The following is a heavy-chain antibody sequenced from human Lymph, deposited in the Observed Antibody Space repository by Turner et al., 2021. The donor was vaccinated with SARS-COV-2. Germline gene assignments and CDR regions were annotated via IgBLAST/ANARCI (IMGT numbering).Heavy chain of an antibody. V-gene: IGHV1-69-2*01. CDR1: GYSFSNSW. CDR3: ATGTIPWYFDV. J-gene: IGHJ6*04. CDR2: IFPGDGDT. Sequence: VQLQQSGPELVKPGASVKISCKASGYSFSNSWMTWVKQRPGKGLEWIGRIFPGDGDTNYSGSFKGRATLTADKSSSTVYMQLSGLTSEDSAVYFRATGTIPWYFDVWGTGTTVTVSS. D-gene: IGHD6-13*01.